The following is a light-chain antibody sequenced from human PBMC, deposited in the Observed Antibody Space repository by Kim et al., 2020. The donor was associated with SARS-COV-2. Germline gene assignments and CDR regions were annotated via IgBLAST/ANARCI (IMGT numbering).Light chain of an antibody. J-gene: IGLJ7*01. CDR3: QSFDRGLTASV. CDR1: TSNSGAGYD. CDR2: DND. Sequence: QWVPIPCSGSTSNSGAGYDVHWYQQVPGSAPKLLIYDNDNRPSGVPDRFSGAKSGTSASLAITGLQPEDEADYYCQSFDRGLTASVFGGGTQLTVL. V-gene: IGLV1-40*01.